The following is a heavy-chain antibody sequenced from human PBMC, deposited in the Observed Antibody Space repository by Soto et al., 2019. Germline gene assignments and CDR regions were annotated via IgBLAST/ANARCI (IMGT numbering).Heavy chain of an antibody. D-gene: IGHD2-21*02. CDR2: INAGNGNT. CDR1: GYTFTSYA. J-gene: IGHJ4*02. Sequence: QVQLVQSGAEEKKPGASVKVSCQASGYTFTSYAMHWVRQAPGQRLELMGWINAGNGNTKYSQKFQGRVTITRDTSASTAYMEMSSLRSEDTAVYYCARSIVVVTALDYWGQGTLVTVSS. CDR3: ARSIVVVTALDY. V-gene: IGHV1-3*05.